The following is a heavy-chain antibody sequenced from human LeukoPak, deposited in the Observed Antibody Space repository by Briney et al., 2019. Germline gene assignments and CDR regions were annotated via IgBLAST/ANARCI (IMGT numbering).Heavy chain of an antibody. CDR2: ISSSSSTI. Sequence: GGSLRLSCAASGFTFSSYSMNWVRQAPGKGLEWVSYISSSSSTIYYADSVKGRFTISRDNARSSLYLQMNSLRAEDTAVYYCARHGRGLGYYFDYWGQGTLVTVSS. V-gene: IGHV3-48*01. CDR3: ARHGRGLGYYFDY. J-gene: IGHJ4*02. CDR1: GFTFSSYS. D-gene: IGHD3-10*01.